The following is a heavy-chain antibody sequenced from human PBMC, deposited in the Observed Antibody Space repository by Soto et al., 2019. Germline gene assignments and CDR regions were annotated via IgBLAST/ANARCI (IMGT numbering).Heavy chain of an antibody. J-gene: IGHJ4*02. Sequence: PGGSLRLSCAASGFTFSSYAMSWVRQAPGKGLEWVSAISGSGGSTYYADSVKGRFTISRDNSKNTLYLQMNSLRAEDTAVYYCAKDGIVGATLGPTSFDYWGQGTLVTVPQ. CDR2: ISGSGGST. V-gene: IGHV3-23*01. D-gene: IGHD1-26*01. CDR3: AKDGIVGATLGPTSFDY. CDR1: GFTFSSYA.